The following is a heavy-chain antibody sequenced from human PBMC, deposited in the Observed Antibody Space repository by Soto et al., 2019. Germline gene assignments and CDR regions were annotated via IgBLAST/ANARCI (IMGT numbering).Heavy chain of an antibody. D-gene: IGHD3-22*01. CDR2: IIPIFGTA. J-gene: IGHJ5*02. V-gene: IGHV1-69*01. CDR3: TQGDYDTTGWFDP. Sequence: QVPLVQSGAEVKKPGSALNISCQASRDTFPRYSINWVRQAPGQGLEWMGGIIPIFGTANYAQKFKDRVTITADESTNTAYMALTSLRPDDTAVYYCTQGDYDTTGWFDPWGQGTLVTVSS. CDR1: RDTFPRYS.